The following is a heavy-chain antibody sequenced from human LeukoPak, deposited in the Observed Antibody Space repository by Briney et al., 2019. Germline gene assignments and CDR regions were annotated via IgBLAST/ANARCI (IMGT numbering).Heavy chain of an antibody. J-gene: IGHJ5*02. CDR1: GFTFSSYA. CDR2: ISGSGGST. Sequence: GGSLRLSCAASGFTFSSYAMSWVRQAPGKGLEWVSAISGSGGSTYYADSVKGRFTISRDNSKNTLYLQMNSLRAEDTAVYYCARSLVGSNWFDPWGQGTLVTVSS. CDR3: ARSLVGSNWFDP. D-gene: IGHD2-8*02. V-gene: IGHV3-23*01.